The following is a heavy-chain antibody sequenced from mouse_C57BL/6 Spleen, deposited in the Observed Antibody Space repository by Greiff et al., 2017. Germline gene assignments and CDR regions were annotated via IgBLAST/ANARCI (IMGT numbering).Heavy chain of an antibody. D-gene: IGHD2-1*01. Sequence: EVMLVESGGGLVQPGGSLKLSCAASGFTFSDYYMYWVRQTPEKRLEWVAYISNGGGSTYYPDTVKGRFTISRDNAKNTLYLQMSRLKSEDTAMYYCARHDPGNHYFDYWGQGTTLTVSS. CDR2: ISNGGGST. CDR3: ARHDPGNHYFDY. J-gene: IGHJ2*01. V-gene: IGHV5-12*01. CDR1: GFTFSDYY.